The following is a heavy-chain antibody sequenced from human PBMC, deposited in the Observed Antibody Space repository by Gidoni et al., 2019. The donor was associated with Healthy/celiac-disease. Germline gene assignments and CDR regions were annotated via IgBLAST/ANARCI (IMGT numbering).Heavy chain of an antibody. V-gene: IGHV3-23*04. CDR1: GFPFRSYA. CDR3: AKKLVLLWFGEVSWFDP. D-gene: IGHD3-10*01. CDR2: ISGSGGST. Sequence: EVQLVESGGGLVQPGGSLRLSCAASGFPFRSYAMSWVRQAPGKGMEWVSAISGSGGSTYYADSVKGRFTISRDNSKNTLYLQMNSLRAEDTAVYYCAKKLVLLWFGEVSWFDPWGQGTLVTVSS. J-gene: IGHJ5*02.